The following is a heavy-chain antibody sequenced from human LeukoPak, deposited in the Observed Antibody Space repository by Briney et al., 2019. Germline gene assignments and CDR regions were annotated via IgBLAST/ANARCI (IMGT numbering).Heavy chain of an antibody. J-gene: IGHJ3*02. D-gene: IGHD3-22*01. V-gene: IGHV4-61*08. CDR3: ARPTERHYYDSSGYFDAFDI. Sequence: SSETLSLTCTVSGGSISSGDYYWSWIRQPPGKGLEWIGEINHSGSTNYNPSLKSRVTISVDTSKNQFSLKLSSVTAADTAVYYCARPTERHYYDSSGYFDAFDIWGQGTMVTVPS. CDR2: INHSGST. CDR1: GGSISSGDYY.